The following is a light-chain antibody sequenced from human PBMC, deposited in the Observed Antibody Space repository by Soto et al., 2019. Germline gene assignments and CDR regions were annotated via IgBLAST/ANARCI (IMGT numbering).Light chain of an antibody. CDR3: KQYDAWPLT. V-gene: IGKV3-15*01. Sequence: DKLMSQSPATLSGSLGERVTLSCRASQNIHNHMSWFLQKPGQTPRLLIYDAIIRAPDVPARFSGSWSGTEFTLTINSLQSQDFAVYYCKQYDAWPLTFGGMIKVEIX. J-gene: IGKJ4*01. CDR2: DAI. CDR1: QNIHNH.